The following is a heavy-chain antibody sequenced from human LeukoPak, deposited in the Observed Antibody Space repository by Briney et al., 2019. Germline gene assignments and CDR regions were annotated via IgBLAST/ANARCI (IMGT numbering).Heavy chain of an antibody. CDR3: ATPRVYYYMDV. Sequence: TGGSLRLSCAASGFTFSSYSMNWVRQAPGKGLEWVSSISSSSSYIYYADSVKGRFTISRDNTKNSLYLQMNSLRAEDTAVYYCATPRVYYYMDVWGKGTTVTVSS. V-gene: IGHV3-21*01. CDR2: ISSSSSYI. CDR1: GFTFSSYS. J-gene: IGHJ6*03.